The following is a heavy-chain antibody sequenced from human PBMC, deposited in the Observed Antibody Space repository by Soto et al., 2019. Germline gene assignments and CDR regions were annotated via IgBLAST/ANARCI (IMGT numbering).Heavy chain of an antibody. CDR2: IGGVGGDT. Sequence: DVQLLESGGGLVQPGGSLTLSCAASRFTFSDYAMNWVRQAPGKGLEWVSAIGGVGGDTYYADSVKGRFTISRDNSKNTLYLQMNSLRDEDTAVYYCAKDAVAYNGKGDWFDSWGQGTLVTVSS. CDR3: AKDAVAYNGKGDWFDS. V-gene: IGHV3-23*01. D-gene: IGHD6-19*01. J-gene: IGHJ5*01. CDR1: RFTFSDYA.